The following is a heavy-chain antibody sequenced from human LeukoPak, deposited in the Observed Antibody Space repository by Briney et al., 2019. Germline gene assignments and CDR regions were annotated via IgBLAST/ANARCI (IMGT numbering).Heavy chain of an antibody. CDR1: GFTFSSYA. CDR2: ISGSGAST. Sequence: GGSLRLSCAASGFTFSSYAMHWVRQAPGKGLEWISGISGSGASTYYADSVKGRFTISRDDSRNTLYLQMNSLRGDDTAVYYCAKDVGKWESLHFFDYWGQGTLVTVSS. J-gene: IGHJ4*02. V-gene: IGHV3-23*01. CDR3: AKDVGKWESLHFFDY. D-gene: IGHD1-26*01.